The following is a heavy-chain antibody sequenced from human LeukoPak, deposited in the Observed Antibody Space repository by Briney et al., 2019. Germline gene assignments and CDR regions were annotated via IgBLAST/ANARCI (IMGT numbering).Heavy chain of an antibody. Sequence: GGSLRLSCAASGFTFSSYAMSWVRQAPGKGLEWVSAISGSGGSTYYADSVKGRFTISRDNSKNTLCLQMNSLRAEDTAVYYCAKDADFYDFWSGYRHDYWGQGTLVTVSS. CDR2: ISGSGGST. V-gene: IGHV3-23*01. CDR3: AKDADFYDFWSGYRHDY. D-gene: IGHD3-3*01. J-gene: IGHJ4*02. CDR1: GFTFSSYA.